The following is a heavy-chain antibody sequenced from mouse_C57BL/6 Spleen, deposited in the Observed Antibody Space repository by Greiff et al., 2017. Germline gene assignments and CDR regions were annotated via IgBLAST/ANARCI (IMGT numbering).Heavy chain of an antibody. CDR1: GYTFTSYW. V-gene: IGHV1-64*01. D-gene: IGHD2-3*01. CDR3: GRSSAGYSCFDY. Sequence: QVQLQQPGAELVKPGASVKLSCKASGYTFTSYWMHWVKQRPGQGLEWIGMIHPKSGSTNYNEKFKSKATLTVDKSSSTAYMQLSSLTTEDSAVCYCGRSSAGYSCFDYWGEGKTLTVSS. J-gene: IGHJ2*01. CDR2: IHPKSGST.